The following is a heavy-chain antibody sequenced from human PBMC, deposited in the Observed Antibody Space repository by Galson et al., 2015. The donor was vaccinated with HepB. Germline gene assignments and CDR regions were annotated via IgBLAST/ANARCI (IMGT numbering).Heavy chain of an antibody. D-gene: IGHD2-2*01. CDR1: GFVFSAYS. J-gene: IGHJ4*02. CDR3: ARDSGLPGADDY. CDR2: IYRNGITI. Sequence: SLRLSCAASGFVFSAYSMTWVRQAPGKGLEWVSYIYRNGITIYYADSVKGRFTIPRDSAKNSLYLQMKSLRAEDTAGYYCARDSGLPGADDYWGQGTPVSDSS. V-gene: IGHV3-48*01.